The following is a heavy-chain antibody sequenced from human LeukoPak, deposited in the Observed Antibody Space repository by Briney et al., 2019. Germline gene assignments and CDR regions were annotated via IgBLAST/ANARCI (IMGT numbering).Heavy chain of an antibody. CDR1: GYTFTSYY. CDR2: INPSGGTT. Sequence: GASVKVSCKASGYTFTSYYMHWVRQAPGQGLEWMGIINPSGGTTSYAQKFQGRVTMTRDTSTSTVYMELSILRSEDTAVYYCARDPSVSGYSFGYFDYWGQGTLVTVSS. D-gene: IGHD5-18*01. J-gene: IGHJ4*02. CDR3: ARDPSVSGYSFGYFDY. V-gene: IGHV1-46*01.